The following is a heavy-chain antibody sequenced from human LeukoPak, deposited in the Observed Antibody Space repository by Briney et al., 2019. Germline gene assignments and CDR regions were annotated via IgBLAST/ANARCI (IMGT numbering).Heavy chain of an antibody. CDR3: ARDFGWLSGFDN. D-gene: IGHD3-9*01. J-gene: IGHJ4*02. V-gene: IGHV3-30-3*01. Sequence: GRSLRLSCAASGFTFSSYAIHWVRQAPGKGLEWVAIISYDGTNKYYADSVRGRFTISRDNSKNPLYLQMNSLRAEDTAVYYCARDFGWLSGFDNWGQGTLVTVSS. CDR2: ISYDGTNK. CDR1: GFTFSSYA.